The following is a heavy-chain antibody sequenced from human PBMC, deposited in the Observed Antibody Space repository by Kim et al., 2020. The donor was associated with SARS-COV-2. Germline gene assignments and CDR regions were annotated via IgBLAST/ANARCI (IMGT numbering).Heavy chain of an antibody. V-gene: IGHV3-23*01. CDR2: SSGSGVNT. J-gene: IGHJ4*02. Sequence: GGSLRLSCAASGFTISSYAMSWVRRAPGKGLEWVSSSSGSGVNTYYVDSVEGRFTISRDNSKNTLYLQMNSRRAEDTALYHCAHDWSAGSLSGDFFDYWGQGTLGNVSP. D-gene: IGHD2-15*01. CDR1: GFTISSYA. CDR3: AHDWSAGSLSGDFFDY.